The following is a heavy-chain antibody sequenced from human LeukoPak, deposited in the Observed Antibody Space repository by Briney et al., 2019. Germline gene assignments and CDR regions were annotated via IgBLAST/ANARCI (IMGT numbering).Heavy chain of an antibody. Sequence: SETLSLTCTVSGGSINSSSYYWDWIRQPPGKGLEWIGSIYYSGNTYSNPSPKSRVTISIDTSKNQFSPKLRSVTAADTAVYYCARIPVIEPRRPNYYDYWGQGTLVTVSS. CDR1: GGSINSSSYY. V-gene: IGHV4-39*01. J-gene: IGHJ4*02. CDR2: IYYSGNT. D-gene: IGHD6-6*01. CDR3: ARIPVIEPRRPNYYDY.